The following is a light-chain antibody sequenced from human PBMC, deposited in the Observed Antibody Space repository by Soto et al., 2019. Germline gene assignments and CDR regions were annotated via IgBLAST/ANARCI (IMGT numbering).Light chain of an antibody. V-gene: IGKV3-20*01. J-gene: IGKJ5*01. CDR2: GAS. CDR1: QSVSSTY. Sequence: EIVLTQSPGTLSLSPGERATLSCRASQSVSSTYLAWYQQKPGQPPRLLIYGASSRATGIPDRFRGSGSGTDFTLTITRLESEDFAVYYCQQYGSSPVTFGQGTRLDIK. CDR3: QQYGSSPVT.